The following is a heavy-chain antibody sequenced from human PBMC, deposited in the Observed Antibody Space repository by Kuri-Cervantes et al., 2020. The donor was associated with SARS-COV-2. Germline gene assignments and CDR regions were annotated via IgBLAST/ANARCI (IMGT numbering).Heavy chain of an antibody. D-gene: IGHD3-22*01. CDR3: ASIPTYYYDSSGYYAPD. Sequence: ASVKVSCKASRDTFTTFGFSWVRQAPGQGLEWMGWINPNSGGTNYAQKFQGRVTMTRDTSISTAYMELSRLRSDDTAVYYCASIPTYYYDSSGYYAPDWGQGTLVTVSS. J-gene: IGHJ4*02. CDR2: INPNSGGT. V-gene: IGHV1-2*02. CDR1: RDTFTTFG.